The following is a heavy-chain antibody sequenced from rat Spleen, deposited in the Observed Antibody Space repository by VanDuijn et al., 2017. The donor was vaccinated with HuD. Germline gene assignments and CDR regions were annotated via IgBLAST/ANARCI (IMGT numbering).Heavy chain of an antibody. J-gene: IGHJ2*01. V-gene: IGHV2S63*01. CDR2: MWSGGST. D-gene: IGHD1-2*01. Sequence: VQLKESGPGLMQPSQTLSLTCIVSGFSLTDYSVHWVRQPPGKGLEWMGVMWSGGSTAYNSALKSRLSISRDTSKSQVFLKINSLQTEDTAIYYCTQGAAISTYVMDAWGQGVMVTVSS. CDR1: GFSLTDYS. CDR3: TQGAAISTYVMDA.